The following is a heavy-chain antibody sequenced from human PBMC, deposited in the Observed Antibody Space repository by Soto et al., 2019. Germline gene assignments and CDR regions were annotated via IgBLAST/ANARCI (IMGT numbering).Heavy chain of an antibody. Sequence: QVQLVESGGGVVQPGRSLRLSCAASGFTFSSYGMHWVRQAPGKGLEWVAVIWYDGRNKYYADSVKGRFTIPRDNSKNTLYLQMNSLRAEDTAVYYCARDNSGTNGDYCFDYWGQGTLVTVSS. V-gene: IGHV3-33*01. CDR1: GFTFSSYG. CDR3: ARDNSGTNGDYCFDY. CDR2: IWYDGRNK. J-gene: IGHJ4*02. D-gene: IGHD1-26*01.